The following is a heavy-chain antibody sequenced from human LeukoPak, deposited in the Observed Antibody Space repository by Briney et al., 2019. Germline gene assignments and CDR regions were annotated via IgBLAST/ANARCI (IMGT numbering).Heavy chain of an antibody. CDR3: ARANDNDDSSGYSHDQ. CDR2: INTDGTTT. J-gene: IGHJ4*02. V-gene: IGHV3-74*01. CDR1: GFTFSSYW. Sequence: PGGSLRLSCAASGFTFSSYWMNWVRQAPGKGLEWVSRINTDGTTTDYADSVKGRFTISRDNAKSTLYLQMNSLRAEDTAVYYCARANDNDDSSGYSHDQWGQGTLVTVSS. D-gene: IGHD3-22*01.